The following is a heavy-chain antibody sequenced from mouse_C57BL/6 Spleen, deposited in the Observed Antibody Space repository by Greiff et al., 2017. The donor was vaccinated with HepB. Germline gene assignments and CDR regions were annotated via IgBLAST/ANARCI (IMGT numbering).Heavy chain of an antibody. Sequence: VQLQESGAELVKPGASVKLSCKASGYTFTSYWMQWVKQRPGQGLEWIGEIDPSDSYTNYNQKFKGKATLTVDTSSSTAYMQLSSLTSEDSAVYYCARWGYYGSRGAMDYWGQGTSVTVSS. CDR3: ARWGYYGSRGAMDY. V-gene: IGHV1-50*01. J-gene: IGHJ4*01. D-gene: IGHD1-1*01. CDR1: GYTFTSYW. CDR2: IDPSDSYT.